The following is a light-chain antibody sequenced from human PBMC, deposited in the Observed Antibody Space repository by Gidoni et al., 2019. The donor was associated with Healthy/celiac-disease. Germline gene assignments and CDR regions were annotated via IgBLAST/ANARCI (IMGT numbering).Light chain of an antibody. V-gene: IGKV3-11*01. CDR3: QQRSNWPPYT. Sequence: EIVLTQSPATLSVSPGERATLSCRASQSVSSYLAWYQQKPGLIYDASNRATGIPARFSGRGSGTDFTLTLSSLEPEDFAVYYCQQRSNWPPYTFGQXTKLEIK. J-gene: IGKJ2*01. CDR1: QSVSSY. CDR2: DAS.